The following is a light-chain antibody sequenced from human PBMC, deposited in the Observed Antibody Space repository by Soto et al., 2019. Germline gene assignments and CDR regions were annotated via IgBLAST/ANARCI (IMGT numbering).Light chain of an antibody. V-gene: IGKV3-20*01. Sequence: EVVLTQAPGTLSLSPGERATLSCRASQTVSNNYLAWYQHKPGQSPKLLIFGSSDRATGIPDRFSGSGSGTDFTLTIRRLDPADFAVYYCQQYGSSPPYTFGHGTKLEIK. CDR3: QQYGSSPPYT. CDR2: GSS. J-gene: IGKJ2*01. CDR1: QTVSNNY.